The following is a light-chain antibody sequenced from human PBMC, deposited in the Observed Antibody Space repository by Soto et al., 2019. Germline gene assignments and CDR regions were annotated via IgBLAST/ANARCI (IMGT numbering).Light chain of an antibody. CDR1: SSDVGTYNL. J-gene: IGLJ1*01. CDR3: CSYAVRSTFPYV. CDR2: EDH. Sequence: QSALAQPASVSGSPGQSITISCTGTSSDVGTYNLVSWYQHRPGKAPKLIIYEDHKRPSDISDRFSGSKSDNTASLTISGLQGEDEADYFCCSYAVRSTFPYVFGAGTKLTVL. V-gene: IGLV2-23*02.